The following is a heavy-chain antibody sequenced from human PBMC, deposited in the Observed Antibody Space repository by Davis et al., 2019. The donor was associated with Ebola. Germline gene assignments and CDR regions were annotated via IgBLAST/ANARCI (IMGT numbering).Heavy chain of an antibody. CDR1: GFTFSSYA. D-gene: IGHD6-13*01. Sequence: GGSLRLSCAASGFTFSSYAMSWVRQAPGKGLEWVSAISGSGGSTYSADSVKGRFTISRDNSKNTLYLQMNSLRAEDTAVYYCANAFNIAAADNYYYYYGMDVWGQGTTVTVSS. CDR3: ANAFNIAAADNYYYYYGMDV. J-gene: IGHJ6*02. CDR2: ISGSGGST. V-gene: IGHV3-23*01.